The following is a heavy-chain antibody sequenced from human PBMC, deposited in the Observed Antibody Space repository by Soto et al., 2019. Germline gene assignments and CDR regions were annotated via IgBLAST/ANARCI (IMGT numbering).Heavy chain of an antibody. V-gene: IGHV4-30-2*03. CDR3: ARQVVDGTVAGTGSFDS. CDR1: GGSIVGVGDS. CDR2: IYHSVST. J-gene: IGHJ4*02. D-gene: IGHD6-19*01. Sequence: PSETLSLTCAVSGGSIVGVGDSWGWIRKPPGKGLEWIGYIYHSVSTYYNPSLKSRVTISIDTSEKQLSLKLSSVTAADTAVYYCARQVVDGTVAGTGSFDSWGQGTLVTVSS.